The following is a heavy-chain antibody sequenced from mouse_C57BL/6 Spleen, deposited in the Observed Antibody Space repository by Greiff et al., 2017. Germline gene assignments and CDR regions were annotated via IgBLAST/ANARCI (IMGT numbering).Heavy chain of an antibody. V-gene: IGHV1-42*01. CDR1: GYSFTGYY. D-gene: IGHD1-1*01. Sequence: VQLQQSGPELVKPGASVKISCKASGYSFTGYYMNWVKQSPEKSLEWIGEINPSTGGTTYNQKFKAKATLTVDKSSSTAYMQLKSLTSEDSAVYYCARKGSSSGNWYFDVWGTGTTVTVSS. CDR2: INPSTGGT. J-gene: IGHJ1*03. CDR3: ARKGSSSGNWYFDV.